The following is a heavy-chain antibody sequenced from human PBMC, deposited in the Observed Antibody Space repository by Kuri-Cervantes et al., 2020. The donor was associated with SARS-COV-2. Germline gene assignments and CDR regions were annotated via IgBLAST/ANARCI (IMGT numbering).Heavy chain of an antibody. CDR2: FDPEDGET. Sequence: ASVKVSCKVSGYTLTELSMHWVRQAPGKGPEWMGGFDPEDGETIYAQKFRGRVTMTEDTSTDTAYMELSSLRSEDTAVYYCATGVAHQPEYWGQGTLVTVSS. V-gene: IGHV1-24*01. J-gene: IGHJ4*02. CDR1: GYTLTELS. CDR3: ATGVAHQPEY.